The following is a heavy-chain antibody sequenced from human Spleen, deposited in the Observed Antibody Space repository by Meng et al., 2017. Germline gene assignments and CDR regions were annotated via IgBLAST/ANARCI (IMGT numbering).Heavy chain of an antibody. Sequence: GGSLRLSCTASGFTFSTYVLHWVRQAPGKGLEWVAVNAIDGSDYKQYVDSVKGRFFISRDISENTLSLQMDSLKPEDTAVYYCAREFQSSGHAGTFDIWGQGTVVTVSS. D-gene: IGHD3-22*01. V-gene: IGHV3-30*14. CDR3: AREFQSSGHAGTFDI. CDR1: GFTFSTYV. CDR2: NAIDGSDYK. J-gene: IGHJ3*02.